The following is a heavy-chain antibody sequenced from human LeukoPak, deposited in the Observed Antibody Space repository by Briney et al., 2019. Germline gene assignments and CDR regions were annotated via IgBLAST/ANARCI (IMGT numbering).Heavy chain of an antibody. CDR1: GFRVSGYD. CDR3: ARDGHYDILTGYFQD. D-gene: IGHD3-9*01. CDR2: ISISSTNI. Sequence: GGSLRLSCAASGFRVSGYDLNWIRQAPGKGLEWIAYISISSTNIHYADSVRGRFTISRDNANNSLYLQLSSLRVEDTAVYYCARDGHYDILTGYFQDWGQGTLVTVSS. V-gene: IGHV3-11*05. J-gene: IGHJ1*01.